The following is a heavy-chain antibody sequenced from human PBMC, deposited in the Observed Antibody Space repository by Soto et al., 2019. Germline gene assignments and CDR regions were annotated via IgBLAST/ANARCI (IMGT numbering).Heavy chain of an antibody. CDR1: GYTFTRFG. V-gene: IGHV1-18*03. CDR2: ISGHNGNT. D-gene: IGHD6-6*01. J-gene: IGHJ4*02. Sequence: QVQLVQSGTEVKKPGASVKVSCKASGYTFTRFGINWVRQAPGQGLEWMGWISGHNGNTHSAQNFERRVTVTSDTSPSTAYMELRRLRSDDLAFYYCGRDVGAGGQLVGGCDYGGQGTLVTVSS. CDR3: GRDVGAGGQLVGGCDY.